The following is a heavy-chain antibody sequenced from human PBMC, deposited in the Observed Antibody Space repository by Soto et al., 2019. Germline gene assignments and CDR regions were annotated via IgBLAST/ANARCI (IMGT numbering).Heavy chain of an antibody. D-gene: IGHD5-18*01. CDR3: ARSGYSYGPNID. Sequence: QVQLVQSGAEVQKPGSSVKVSCRAARGSFSASGFSWVRQAPGQGLEWVGGFIPIFGTANYAPKFQDRVTMTEDESTSTVYMALSSLKSEDTAMYYCARSGYSYGPNIDWGQGTLVTVSS. J-gene: IGHJ4*02. CDR1: RGSFSASG. V-gene: IGHV1-69*01. CDR2: FIPIFGTA.